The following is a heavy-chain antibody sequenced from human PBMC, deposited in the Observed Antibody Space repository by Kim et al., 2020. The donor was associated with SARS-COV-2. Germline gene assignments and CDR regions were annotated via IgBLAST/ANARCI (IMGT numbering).Heavy chain of an antibody. CDR2: IIPIFGTA. J-gene: IGHJ4*02. CDR1: GGTFSSYA. D-gene: IGHD6-13*01. V-gene: IGHV1-69*13. Sequence: SVKVSCKASGGTFSSYAISWVRQAPGQGLEWMGGIIPIFGTANYAQKFQGRVTITADESTSTAYMELSSLRSEDTAVYYCARDRGGIAAAGEEFDYWGQGTLVTVSS. CDR3: ARDRGGIAAAGEEFDY.